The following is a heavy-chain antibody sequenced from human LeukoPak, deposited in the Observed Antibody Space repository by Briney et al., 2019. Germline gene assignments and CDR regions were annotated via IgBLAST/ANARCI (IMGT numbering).Heavy chain of an antibody. J-gene: IGHJ2*01. V-gene: IGHV4-34*01. CDR2: INHSGST. CDR1: GGSFSGYY. CDR3: ARGGLGVRYFDL. Sequence: SGTLSLTCAVYGGSFSGYYWSWIRQPPGKGLEWIGEINHSGSTNYNPSLKSRVTISVDTSKNQFSLKLSSVTAADTAVYYCARGGLGVRYFDLWGRGTLVTVSS.